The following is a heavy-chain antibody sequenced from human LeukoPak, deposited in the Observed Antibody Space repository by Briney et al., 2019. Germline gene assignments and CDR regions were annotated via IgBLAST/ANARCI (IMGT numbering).Heavy chain of an antibody. CDR3: ARAGRTVFGVVITRNWFDP. J-gene: IGHJ5*02. D-gene: IGHD3-3*01. Sequence: ASVKVSCKASGYTFTSYAMHWVRQAPGQRLEWMGWINAGNGNTKYSQKFQGRVTITRDTSAGTAYMELSSLRSEDTAVYYCARAGRTVFGVVITRNWFDPWGQGTLVTVSS. V-gene: IGHV1-3*01. CDR2: INAGNGNT. CDR1: GYTFTSYA.